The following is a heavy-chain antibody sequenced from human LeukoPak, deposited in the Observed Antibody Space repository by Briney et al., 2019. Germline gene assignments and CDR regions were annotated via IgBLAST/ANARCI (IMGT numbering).Heavy chain of an antibody. V-gene: IGHV3-7*03. D-gene: IGHD6-6*01. CDR2: INSDGGEG. CDR1: GFTFSGFW. CDR3: ARSSYSSSSSV. Sequence: GGSLRLSCAVSGFTFSGFWMSWSRQAPGKGLEWVASINSDGGEGYYADVVEGRFTISRDNAKNSLYLQINSLRAEDTAVYYCARSSYSSSSSVWGQGTMVTVSS. J-gene: IGHJ3*01.